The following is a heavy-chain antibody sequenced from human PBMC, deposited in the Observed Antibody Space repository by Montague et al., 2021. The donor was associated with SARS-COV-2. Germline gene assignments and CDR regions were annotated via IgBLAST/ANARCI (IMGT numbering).Heavy chain of an antibody. CDR1: GFTFGIYA. D-gene: IGHD3-10*01. Sequence: SLRLSCAASGFTFGIYAMSWVRQAPGKGLDWVSVLSGSGGITYYADSVKGRFTISRDNSKNTLFLHMNSLRAEDTDVYYCAKVITAYFSGAGSFDFDYWGQGSRVPVP. V-gene: IGHV3-23*01. CDR2: LSGSGGIT. J-gene: IGHJ4*02. CDR3: AKVITAYFSGAGSFDFDY.